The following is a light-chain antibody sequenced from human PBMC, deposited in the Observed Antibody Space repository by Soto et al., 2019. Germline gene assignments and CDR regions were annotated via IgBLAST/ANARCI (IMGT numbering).Light chain of an antibody. CDR1: QSMYKW. CDR2: AAS. Sequence: DIRMTLSPSTLSASGGDRLTITCRASQSMYKWLAWYQQKQGKSPKLLIYAASSLQSGVPSRFSGSGSGTDLTITVSSLRSEDSAVDECQQYNYWPITFGQGTRLEIK. V-gene: IGKV1-5*01. CDR3: QQYNYWPIT. J-gene: IGKJ5*01.